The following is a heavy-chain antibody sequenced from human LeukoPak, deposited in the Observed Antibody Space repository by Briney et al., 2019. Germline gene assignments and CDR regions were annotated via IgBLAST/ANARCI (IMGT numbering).Heavy chain of an antibody. CDR3: ARGLFSYYYGMDV. CDR1: GGSFSGYY. J-gene: IGHJ6*02. Sequence: SETLSLTCAVYGGSFSGYYWSWIRQPPGKGLEWIGEINHSGSTNDNPSLKSRVTISVDTSKNQFSLKLSSVTAADTAVYYCARGLFSYYYGMDVWGQGTTVTVSS. V-gene: IGHV4-34*01. CDR2: INHSGST.